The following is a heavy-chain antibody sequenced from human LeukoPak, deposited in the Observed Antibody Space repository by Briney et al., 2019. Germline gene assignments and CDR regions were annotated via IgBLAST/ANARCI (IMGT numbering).Heavy chain of an antibody. Sequence: TGGSLRLSCAASGFTFSNYDVHWVRQPPAKGLEWVAVIWYDGSNKYYVDCVKGRFTISRDISKNTLYLQMNSLSAEDKAVYYCARHGYNYGFDYWGQGTLVTVSS. CDR2: IWYDGSNK. CDR3: ARHGYNYGFDY. V-gene: IGHV3-33*01. D-gene: IGHD5-24*01. J-gene: IGHJ4*02. CDR1: GFTFSNYD.